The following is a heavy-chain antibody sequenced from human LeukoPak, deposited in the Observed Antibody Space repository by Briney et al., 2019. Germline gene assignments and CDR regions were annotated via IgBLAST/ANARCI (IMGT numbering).Heavy chain of an antibody. V-gene: IGHV3-30*18. J-gene: IGHJ4*02. CDR2: ISYDGRNT. Sequence: PGRSLRLSCAASGFTFSSYGMHWARQAPGKGLERAAVISYDGRNTFYADSVKGRFTISRNNSKNSLYLQMNRLRAEDTAVYYCAKGGFDSSGYWPPLWDYFDYWGQGTLGTVSS. CDR3: AKGGFDSSGYWPPLWDYFDY. D-gene: IGHD3-22*01. CDR1: GFTFSSYG.